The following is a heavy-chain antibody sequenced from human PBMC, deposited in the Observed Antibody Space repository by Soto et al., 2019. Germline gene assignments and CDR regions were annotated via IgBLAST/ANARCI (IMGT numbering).Heavy chain of an antibody. CDR3: ARTSFGVVTNHSYMDV. D-gene: IGHD3-3*01. J-gene: IGHJ6*03. V-gene: IGHV3-7*01. CDR1: GFTLSSYW. Sequence: PGGSLRLSCAASGFTLSSYWMSWIRQAPGKGLEWVANIKQDGREMYYVDSVKGRFTISRDNAKKSLYLELNSLRAEDTGVYYCARTSFGVVTNHSYMDVWGQGTTVTVSS. CDR2: IKQDGREM.